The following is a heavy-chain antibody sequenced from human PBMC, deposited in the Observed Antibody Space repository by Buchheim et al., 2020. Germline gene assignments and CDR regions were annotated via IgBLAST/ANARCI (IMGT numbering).Heavy chain of an antibody. CDR1: GFTFSSYA. V-gene: IGHV3-23*01. CDR3: AKDFRMQNYYDSSGLVCLDY. CDR2: ISGSGGST. J-gene: IGHJ4*02. Sequence: EVQLLESGGGLVQPGGSLRLSCAASGFTFSSYAMSWVRQAPGKGLEWVSAISGSGGSTYYADSVKGRFTISRDNSKNTLYLQMNSLRAEDTAVYYCAKDFRMQNYYDSSGLVCLDYWGQGTL. D-gene: IGHD3-22*01.